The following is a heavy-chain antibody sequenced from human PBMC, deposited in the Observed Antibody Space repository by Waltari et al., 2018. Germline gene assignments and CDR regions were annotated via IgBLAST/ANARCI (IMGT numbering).Heavy chain of an antibody. Sequence: QVQLQESGPGLVKPSETLSLTCTVSGDSINDFYWSWIRLPPGKGLDWIGYISYTGTTKYNPSLKSRVTMSVDTSNNQFSLKLSSVTAADTAVYYCARDRLGTSYYFDYWGQGTLVTVSS. V-gene: IGHV4-59*01. CDR2: ISYTGTT. J-gene: IGHJ4*02. CDR3: ARDRLGTSYYFDY. CDR1: GDSINDFY. D-gene: IGHD2-21*01.